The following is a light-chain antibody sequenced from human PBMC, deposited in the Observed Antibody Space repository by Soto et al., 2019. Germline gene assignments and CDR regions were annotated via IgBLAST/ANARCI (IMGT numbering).Light chain of an antibody. CDR1: SSNIGNNY. Sequence: QSVLTQPPSVSAAPGQKVTISCYGSSSNIGNNYVSWYQQLPGTAPKLLIYDNNKRPSGIPDRFSGSKSGTSATLGITGLLTGDEADYYCGTWDSSLSAGVFGGGPKLTVL. CDR3: GTWDSSLSAGV. CDR2: DNN. V-gene: IGLV1-51*01. J-gene: IGLJ3*02.